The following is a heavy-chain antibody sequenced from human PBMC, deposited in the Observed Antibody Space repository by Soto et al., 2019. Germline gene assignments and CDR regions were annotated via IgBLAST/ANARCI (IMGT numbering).Heavy chain of an antibody. D-gene: IGHD6-13*01. CDR2: IIPILGIA. Sequence: SVKVSCKASGGTFSSYTISWVRQAPGQGHEWMGRIIPILGIANYAQKFQGRVTITADKSTSTAYMELSSLRSEDTAVYYCARERIAAAGTTYYYYYMDVWGKGTTVTVSS. J-gene: IGHJ6*03. CDR3: ARERIAAAGTTYYYYYMDV. CDR1: GGTFSSYT. V-gene: IGHV1-69*04.